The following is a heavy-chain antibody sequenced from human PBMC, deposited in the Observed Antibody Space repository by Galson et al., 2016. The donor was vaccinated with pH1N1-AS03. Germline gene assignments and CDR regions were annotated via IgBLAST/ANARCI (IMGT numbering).Heavy chain of an antibody. Sequence: SLRLSCAASGFTFSNYWMHRVRQAPGRGLEWVATIKEDGSQKYYGDSVRGRFTISRDNAKNSLHLQMDSLRADDTATYYCAREYTSGKPTHYDSWGQGTLVTVSS. D-gene: IGHD6-19*01. CDR1: GFTFSNYW. V-gene: IGHV3-7*03. CDR2: IKEDGSQK. CDR3: AREYTSGKPTHYDS. J-gene: IGHJ4*02.